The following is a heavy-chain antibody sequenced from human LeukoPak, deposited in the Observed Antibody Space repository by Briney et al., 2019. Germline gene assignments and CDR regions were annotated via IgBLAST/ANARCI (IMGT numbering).Heavy chain of an antibody. CDR3: ATLGAQTGTGKYYFDC. J-gene: IGHJ4*02. CDR2: IYPGDSDT. D-gene: IGHD3-10*01. CDR1: GYSFTNYW. Sequence: GESLKISCKGSGYSFTNYWIGWVRQMPRKGLEWMGIIYPGDSDTRYSPSFQDQLTISADKSISTAYLQWSSLKASDSAMYYCATLGAQTGTGKYYFDCWGQGTLVTVSS. V-gene: IGHV5-51*01.